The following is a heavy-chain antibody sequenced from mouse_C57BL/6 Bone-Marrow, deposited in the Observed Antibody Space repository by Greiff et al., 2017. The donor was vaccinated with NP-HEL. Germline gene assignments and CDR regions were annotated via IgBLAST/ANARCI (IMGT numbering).Heavy chain of an antibody. CDR1: GFTFSSYA. J-gene: IGHJ1*03. V-gene: IGHV5-9-1*02. CDR3: TREGVRYPGIYWYFDV. D-gene: IGHD5-1-1*01. Sequence: EVKLVESGEGLVKPGGSLKLSCAASGFTFSSYAMSWVRQTPEKRLEWVAYISSGGDYIYYADTVKGRFTISRDNARNTLYLQRSSLKSEDTAMYYCTREGVRYPGIYWYFDVWGTGTTVTVSS. CDR2: ISSGGDYI.